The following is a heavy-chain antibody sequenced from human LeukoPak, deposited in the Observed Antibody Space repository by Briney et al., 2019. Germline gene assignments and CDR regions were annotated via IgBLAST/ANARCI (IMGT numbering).Heavy chain of an antibody. J-gene: IGHJ4*02. CDR3: VRDTFTTLDY. V-gene: IGHV3-23*01. CDR1: GFTFSSFS. CDR2: LSTSGAAT. D-gene: IGHD4-11*01. Sequence: GGSLRLSCATSGFTFSSFSMNWVRQAPGKGLEWVSTLSTSGAATYYADSVKGRFTISRDNSQNTLYLQMNSLRAEDTAIYYCVRDTFTTLDYWGQGTLVTVSS.